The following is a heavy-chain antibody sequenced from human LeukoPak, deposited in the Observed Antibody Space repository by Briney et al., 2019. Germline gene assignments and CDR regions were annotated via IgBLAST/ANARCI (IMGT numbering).Heavy chain of an antibody. CDR2: ISAYNGNT. V-gene: IGHV1-18*01. J-gene: IGHJ4*02. CDR3: ARDRGPAKFMGYDSSGYYFGDDFDY. D-gene: IGHD3-22*01. Sequence: ASLKDSCKASGYTYTSHGISWVRQTPGQGLAWMGWISAYNGNTNYAQKLQGRVTMTTDTSTSTAYMELRSLRSDDTAVYYCARDRGPAKFMGYDSSGYYFGDDFDYWGQGTLVTVSS. CDR1: GYTYTSHG.